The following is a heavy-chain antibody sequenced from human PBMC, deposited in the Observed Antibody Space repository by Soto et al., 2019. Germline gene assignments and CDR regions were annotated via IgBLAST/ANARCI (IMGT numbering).Heavy chain of an antibody. V-gene: IGHV3-21*01. CDR2: ISSSSSNI. Sequence: GGSLRLSCAASGFSLSNYWMHWVRQAPGKGLEWVSSISSSSSNIYYADSVKGRFTISRDNAKNSLYLQMNSLRAEDTAVYYCARESRYYDSSGYYNWFDPWGQGTLVTVSS. CDR3: ARESRYYDSSGYYNWFDP. J-gene: IGHJ5*02. CDR1: GFSLSNYW. D-gene: IGHD3-22*01.